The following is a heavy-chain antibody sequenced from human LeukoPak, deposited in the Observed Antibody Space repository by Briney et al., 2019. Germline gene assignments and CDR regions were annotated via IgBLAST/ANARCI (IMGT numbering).Heavy chain of an antibody. CDR1: GGSISSHY. CDR2: IYNSGTT. CDR3: ARVQGPYSYGYGVLDY. Sequence: SETLSLTCPVSGGSISSHYWSWIGPPPGDGMEWIGYIYNSGTTHYNPPLKSRITISVDTSKNHSPLKLSSVTAADTAVYYCARVQGPYSYGYGVLDYWGLGTLVTVSS. J-gene: IGHJ4*02. D-gene: IGHD5-18*01. V-gene: IGHV4-59*11.